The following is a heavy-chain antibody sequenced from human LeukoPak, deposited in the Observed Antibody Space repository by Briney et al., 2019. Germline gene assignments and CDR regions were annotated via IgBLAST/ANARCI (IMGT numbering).Heavy chain of an antibody. CDR2: IRSKANSYAT. V-gene: IGHV3-73*01. D-gene: IGHD3-3*01. CDR3: TSRRAGCYDFWSGYYFDY. J-gene: IGHJ4*02. CDR1: GFTFSGSA. Sequence: GGSLRLSCAASGFTFSGSAMHWVRQASGKGLEWVGRIRSKANSYATAYAASVKGRFTISRDDSKNTAYLQMNSLKTEDTAVYYCTSRRAGCYDFWSGYYFDYWGQGTLVTVSS.